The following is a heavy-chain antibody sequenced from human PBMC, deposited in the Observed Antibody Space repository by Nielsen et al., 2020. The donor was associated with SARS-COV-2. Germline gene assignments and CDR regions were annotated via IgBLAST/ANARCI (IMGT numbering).Heavy chain of an antibody. J-gene: IGHJ3*01. Sequence: GESLKISCEASGFTFSSYSLNWVRQAPGKGLEWVSSITSSSSYIYYADSVKGRFTISRDNAKNSLYLQMNSLRVEDTAVYYCARDWSRAFDVWGQGTMVTVSS. CDR2: ITSSSSYI. V-gene: IGHV3-21*01. CDR3: ARDWSRAFDV. CDR1: GFTFSSYS.